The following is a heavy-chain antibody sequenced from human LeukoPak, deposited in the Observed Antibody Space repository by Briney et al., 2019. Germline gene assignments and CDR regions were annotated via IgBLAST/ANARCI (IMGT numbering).Heavy chain of an antibody. J-gene: IGHJ6*03. V-gene: IGHV3-53*01. Sequence: GGSLRLSCAVSGFTFEDYGMSWVRQAPGRGLEWVSVIDSSGSTSYADSVKGRFSISRDNSKNTLYLQMNSLRDEDTAVYYCARVYPIYYYMDVWGKGTTVTISS. CDR2: IDSSGST. CDR1: GFTFEDYG. D-gene: IGHD5/OR15-5a*01. CDR3: ARVYPIYYYMDV.